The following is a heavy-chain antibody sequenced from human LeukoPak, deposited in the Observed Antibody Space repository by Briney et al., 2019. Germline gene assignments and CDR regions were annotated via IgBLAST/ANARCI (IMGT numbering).Heavy chain of an antibody. D-gene: IGHD3-10*01. CDR2: IKQDGSEK. J-gene: IGHJ4*02. Sequence: GGSLTLSCAASGFTFSSYWMSWVRQAPGKGLEWVANIKQDGSEKNYVDSAKGRFTISRDNAKNSLYLQMCSLRVEDTAVYYCATDRAYFDYWGQGTLVTVSS. V-gene: IGHV3-7*01. CDR1: GFTFSSYW. CDR3: ATDRAYFDY.